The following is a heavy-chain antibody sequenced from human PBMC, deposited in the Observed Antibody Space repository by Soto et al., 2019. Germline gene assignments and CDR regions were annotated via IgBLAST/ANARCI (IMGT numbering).Heavy chain of an antibody. Sequence: QVQLQESGPGLVKPSQTLSLTCTVSGGSISSGGYYWSWIRQHPGKGLEWIGYIYYSGRTYYNPSLKSRVTISVDTSKNQFSLKLSSVTAADTAVYYCAREAINIIPTGAFDIWGQGTMVTVSS. CDR1: GGSISSGGYY. J-gene: IGHJ3*02. CDR2: IYYSGRT. D-gene: IGHD3-9*01. CDR3: AREAINIIPTGAFDI. V-gene: IGHV4-31*03.